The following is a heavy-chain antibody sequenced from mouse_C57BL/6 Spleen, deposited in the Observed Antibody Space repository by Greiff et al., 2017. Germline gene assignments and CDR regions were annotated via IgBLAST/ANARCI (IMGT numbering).Heavy chain of an antibody. CDR3: ARVDSSGYGSYFDY. V-gene: IGHV1-31*01. CDR1: GYSFTGYY. J-gene: IGHJ2*01. Sequence: EVKLMESGPELVKPGASVKISCKASGYSFTGYYMHWVKQSHGNILDWIGYIYPYNGVSSYNQKFKGKATLTVDKSSSTAYMELRSLTSEDSAVYYCARVDSSGYGSYFDYWGQGTTLTVSS. CDR2: IYPYNGVS. D-gene: IGHD3-2*02.